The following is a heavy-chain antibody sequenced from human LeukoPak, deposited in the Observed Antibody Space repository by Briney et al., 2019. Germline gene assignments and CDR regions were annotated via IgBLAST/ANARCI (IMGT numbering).Heavy chain of an antibody. Sequence: GGSLRLSCAASGFTFSSYAMSWFGQAPGKGLDWVSAISGSGGSTYYADSVKGRFTISRDNSKNTLYLQMNSLRAEDTAVYYCAKSGDSSSWYLYYFDYWGQGTLVTVSS. CDR3: AKSGDSSSWYLYYFDY. CDR2: ISGSGGST. CDR1: GFTFSSYA. J-gene: IGHJ4*02. D-gene: IGHD6-13*01. V-gene: IGHV3-23*01.